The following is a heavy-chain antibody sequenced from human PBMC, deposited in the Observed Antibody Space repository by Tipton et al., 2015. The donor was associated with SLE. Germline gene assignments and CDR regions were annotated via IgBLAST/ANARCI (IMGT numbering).Heavy chain of an antibody. CDR3: ARDSRGYDFWSGYYSGYFDY. V-gene: IGHV1-46*01. CDR2: INPSGGST. J-gene: IGHJ4*02. Sequence: QSGPEVKKPGASVKVSCKASGYTFTSYYMHWVRQAPGQGLEWMGIINPSGGSTSYAQKFQGRVTMTRDTSTSTVYMELSSLRSEDTAVYYCARDSRGYDFWSGYYSGYFDYWGQGTLVTVSS. D-gene: IGHD3-3*01. CDR1: GYTFTSYY.